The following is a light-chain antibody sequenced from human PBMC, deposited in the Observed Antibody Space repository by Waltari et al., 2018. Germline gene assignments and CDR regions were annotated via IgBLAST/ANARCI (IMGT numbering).Light chain of an antibody. CDR1: QDITEY. V-gene: IGKV1-9*01. CDR3: QQVKSYPLT. J-gene: IGKJ4*01. CDR2: AAS. Sequence: DIQLTQSPSFLSASVGDRVTITCRASQDITEYLVWYQQKPGKAPKLLIYAASNLQSGVPSRFSGGGSGTRFSLTINRLQPEDFATYYCQQVKSYPLTFGGGTKVGIK.